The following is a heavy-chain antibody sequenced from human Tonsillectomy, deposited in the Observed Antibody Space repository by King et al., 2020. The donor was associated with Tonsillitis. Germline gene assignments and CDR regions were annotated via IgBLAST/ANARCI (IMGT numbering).Heavy chain of an antibody. CDR2: FYPSDSDT. J-gene: IGHJ3*02. CDR3: ARQNYGGWHALDI. V-gene: IGHV5-51*01. CDR1: GYTFTRYW. Sequence: VQLVESGAEVKKPGESLRISCQASGYTFTRYWIVWVRQLPGKGLEWRGIFYPSDSDTRYSPSFRGQVTISADKSISTAYLQWSSLKASDTAIYYCARQNYGGWHALDIWGQGTMVTVSS. D-gene: IGHD3-10*01.